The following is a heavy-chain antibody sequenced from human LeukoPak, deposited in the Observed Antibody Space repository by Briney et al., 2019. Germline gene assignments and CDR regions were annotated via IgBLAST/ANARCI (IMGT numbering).Heavy chain of an antibody. D-gene: IGHD3-22*01. CDR3: ARGETNLYYYDGSGYYHIDY. V-gene: IGHV3-21*01. CDR2: ISSSSSYI. Sequence: PGGSLRLSCAASGFTFSSYSMNWVRQAPGRGLEWVSSISSSSSYIYYADSVKGRFTISRDNAKNSLYLQMNSLRAEDTAVYYCARGETNLYYYDGSGYYHIDYWGQGTLVTVSS. CDR1: GFTFSSYS. J-gene: IGHJ4*02.